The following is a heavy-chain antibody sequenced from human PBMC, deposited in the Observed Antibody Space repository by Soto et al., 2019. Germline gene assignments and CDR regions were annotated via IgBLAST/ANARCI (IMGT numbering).Heavy chain of an antibody. CDR2: IKQDGSEK. CDR3: ALGVVTPYYFDS. CDR1: GFTFSSNW. V-gene: IGHV3-7*01. D-gene: IGHD3-3*01. J-gene: IGHJ4*02. Sequence: EVQLVESGGGLVQPGGSLRLSCAASGFTFSSNWMSWVRQAPGKGLEWVANIKQDGSEKDYVDSVKGRFTISRDNAKNSLYLQLNSLRAEDTAVYYCALGVVTPYYFDSWGQGTLVTVSS.